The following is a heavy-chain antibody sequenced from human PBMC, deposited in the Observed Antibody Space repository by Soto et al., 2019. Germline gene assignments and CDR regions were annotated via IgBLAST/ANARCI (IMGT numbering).Heavy chain of an antibody. CDR2: IYYSGST. D-gene: IGHD4-17*01. V-gene: IGHV4-59*08. J-gene: IGHJ6*02. CDR1: GGSISSYY. Sequence: QVQLQESGPGLVKPSETLSLTCTVSGGSISSYYWSWIRQPPGKGLEWIGYIYYSGSTNYNPSLKSRVTISVDTSKNQFPLNLSSVTAADTAVYYCARASYGDYGYYYYGMDVWGQGTTVTVSS. CDR3: ARASYGDYGYYYYGMDV.